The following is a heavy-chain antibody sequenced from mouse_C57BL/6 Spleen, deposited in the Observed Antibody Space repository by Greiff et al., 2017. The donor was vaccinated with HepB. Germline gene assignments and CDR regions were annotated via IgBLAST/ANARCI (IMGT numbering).Heavy chain of an antibody. CDR3: ARGLGGSSYFYYVDY. CDR1: GYTLTSYW. J-gene: IGHJ2*01. CDR2: IDPSDSYT. Sequence: QVQLKQPGAELVMPGASVKLSCKASGYTLTSYWMHWVKQRPGQGLEWIGEIDPSDSYTNYNQKFKGKSTLTVDKSSSTAYMQLSSLTSEDSAVYYWARGLGGSSYFYYVDYWGQGTTLTVSS. D-gene: IGHD1-1*01. V-gene: IGHV1-69*01.